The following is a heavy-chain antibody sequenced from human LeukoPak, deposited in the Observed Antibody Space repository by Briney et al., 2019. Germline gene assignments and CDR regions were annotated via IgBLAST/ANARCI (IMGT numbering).Heavy chain of an antibody. D-gene: IGHD6-19*01. CDR2: ISGSGGST. CDR1: GFTFSSYA. Sequence: GGSLRLSCAASGFTFSSYAMSWVRQAPGKGLEWVSAISGSGGSTYYADSVKGRFTISRDNSKNTLYLQMNSLRAEDTAVYYCAKMQSQQRRTVAGTSYYFDYWGQGTLVTVSS. CDR3: AKMQSQQRRTVAGTSYYFDY. V-gene: IGHV3-23*01. J-gene: IGHJ4*02.